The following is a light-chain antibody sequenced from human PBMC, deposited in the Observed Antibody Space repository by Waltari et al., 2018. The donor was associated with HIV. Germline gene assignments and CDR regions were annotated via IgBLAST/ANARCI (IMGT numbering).Light chain of an antibody. Sequence: DIVLTLSPGTLSLSPAERATLSCRSSQSVTSTYLAWYQQKPGQAPRLLIYGASNRATAIPDRFSGSGSGTDFTLTISRLEPEDFAVYYCQQYAFSPRTFGQGTKVEIK. J-gene: IGKJ1*01. CDR3: QQYAFSPRT. CDR1: QSVTSTY. V-gene: IGKV3-20*01. CDR2: GAS.